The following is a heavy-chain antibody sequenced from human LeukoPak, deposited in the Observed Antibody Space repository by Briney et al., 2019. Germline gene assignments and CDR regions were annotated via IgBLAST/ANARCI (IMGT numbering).Heavy chain of an antibody. Sequence: GGSLRLSCATSGFTFSMYSMHWVRLAPGKRLECLAGISFDGANKFSGDSVKGRFSISRDNSKNTLYLQMNSLRLDDTAVYFCARGRAGIAAAGFDYWGQGTLVTVSS. D-gene: IGHD6-13*01. V-gene: IGHV3-30*04. CDR3: ARGRAGIAAAGFDY. CDR1: GFTFSMYS. J-gene: IGHJ4*02. CDR2: ISFDGANK.